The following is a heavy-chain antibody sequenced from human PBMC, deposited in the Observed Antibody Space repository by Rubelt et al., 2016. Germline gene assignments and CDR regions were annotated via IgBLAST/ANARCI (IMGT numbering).Heavy chain of an antibody. CDR2: IHSHGFNA. J-gene: IGHJ4*02. CDR3: ARGGNRPWDSAFDY. V-gene: IGHV3-21*04. Sequence: EVQLVESGGGLVKPGGSLRLSCAASGFSFNTYSMNWVSQAPGKGLEWVAIIHSHGFNAYYADSVKGRFIVSRDDSKNTVHFQSNSLRAEDTAVYYCARGGNRPWDSAFDYWGQGTLVTVST. CDR1: GFSFNTYS. D-gene: IGHD2/OR15-2a*01.